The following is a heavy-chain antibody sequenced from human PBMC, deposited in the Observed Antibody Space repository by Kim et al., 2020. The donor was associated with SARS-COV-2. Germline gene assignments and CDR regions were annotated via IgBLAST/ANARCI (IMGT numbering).Heavy chain of an antibody. CDR1: GFTVSSNY. J-gene: IGHJ4*02. V-gene: IGHV3-53*01. D-gene: IGHD1-26*01. CDR3: ARGIVGARTFDY. Sequence: GGSLRLSCAASGFTVSSNYMSWVRQAPGKGLEWVSVIYSGGSTYYADSVKGRFTISRDNSKNTLYLQMNSLRAEDTAVYYCARGIVGARTFDYWGQGTLVTVSS. CDR2: IYSGGST.